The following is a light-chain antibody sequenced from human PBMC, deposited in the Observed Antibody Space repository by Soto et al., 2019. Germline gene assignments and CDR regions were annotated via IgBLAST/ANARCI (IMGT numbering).Light chain of an antibody. CDR3: QQYNNWVT. CDR2: AAS. Sequence: EIVLTQSPGSLSLSPGERATLSCRASQSVNFYLAWYQQKPGQAPRLLIFAASTRATGIPARFSGSGSGTEFTLTISSLQSEDFVVYYCQQYNNWVTFGGGTKVDIK. J-gene: IGKJ4*01. V-gene: IGKV3D-15*01. CDR1: QSVNFY.